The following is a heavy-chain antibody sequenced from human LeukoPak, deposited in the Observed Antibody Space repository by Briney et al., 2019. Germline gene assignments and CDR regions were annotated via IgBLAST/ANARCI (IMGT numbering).Heavy chain of an antibody. CDR2: IYYSGST. V-gene: IGHV4-59*12. J-gene: IGHJ4*02. D-gene: IGHD6-19*01. Sequence: SETLSLTCTVSGGSISSYYWSWIRQPPGKGLEWIGYIYYSGSTNYNPSLKSRVTISVDTSKNQFSLKLSSVTAADTAVYYCARVSVTYSSGWYWGQGTLVTVSS. CDR3: ARVSVTYSSGWY. CDR1: GGSISSYY.